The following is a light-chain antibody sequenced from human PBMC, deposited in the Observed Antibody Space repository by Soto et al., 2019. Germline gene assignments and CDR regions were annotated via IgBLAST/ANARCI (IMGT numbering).Light chain of an antibody. CDR1: SSDVGGYNY. CDR3: SSYGSTSTRYV. V-gene: IGLV2-14*01. CDR2: EVS. J-gene: IGLJ1*01. Sequence: QSALTQPASVCGSPGQSITISCTGTSSDVGGYNYVSWYQQHPGKAPKLMIYEVSNRPSGVSNRFSGSKSANTASLTISGLQAEDEADYFCSSYGSTSTRYVVGTGTKVTVL.